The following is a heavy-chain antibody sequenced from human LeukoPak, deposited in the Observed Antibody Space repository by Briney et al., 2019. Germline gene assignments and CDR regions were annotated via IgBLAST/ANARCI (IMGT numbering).Heavy chain of an antibody. V-gene: IGHV1-18*01. Sequence: GASVKVSCKASGYTFTSYGISWVRQAPGQGLEWMGWICAYNGNTNYAQKLQGRVTMTTDTSTSTAYMELRSLRSDDTAVYYCARVYYYDSSGYSMDFDYWGQGTLVTVSS. D-gene: IGHD3-22*01. CDR3: ARVYYYDSSGYSMDFDY. J-gene: IGHJ4*02. CDR2: ICAYNGNT. CDR1: GYTFTSYG.